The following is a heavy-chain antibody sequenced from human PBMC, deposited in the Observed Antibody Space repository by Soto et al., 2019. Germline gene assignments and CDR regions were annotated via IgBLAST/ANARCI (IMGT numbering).Heavy chain of an antibody. V-gene: IGHV4-39*01. Sequence: SENLSLTCTVSGGSISRSSDYLGWVPQPPGKGLEWIGIIYYSGSTYYNPSLKSRVTISVDTSKNQFSLKLSSVTAADTAVYYCARMAVTATFDYWGQGTLVTVSS. D-gene: IGHD2-21*02. CDR1: GGSISRSSDY. CDR3: ARMAVTATFDY. J-gene: IGHJ4*02. CDR2: IYYSGST.